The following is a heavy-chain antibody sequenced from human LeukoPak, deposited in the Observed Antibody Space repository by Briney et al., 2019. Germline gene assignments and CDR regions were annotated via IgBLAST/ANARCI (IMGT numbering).Heavy chain of an antibody. J-gene: IGHJ4*02. CDR2: IYHSGST. Sequence: PSGTLSLTCAVSGASISSSNWWSWVRQPPGKGLEWIGEIYHSGSTNYNPSLKSRVTISVDKSKNQFSLKLSSVTAADMAVYYCARDDSSGWYPTGYFDYWGQGTLVTVSS. CDR1: GASISSSNW. V-gene: IGHV4-4*02. D-gene: IGHD6-19*01. CDR3: ARDDSSGWYPTGYFDY.